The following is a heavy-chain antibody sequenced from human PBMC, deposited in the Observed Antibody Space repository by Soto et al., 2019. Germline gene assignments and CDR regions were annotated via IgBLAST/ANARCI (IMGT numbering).Heavy chain of an antibody. Sequence: ASVKVSCKASGYTFTSYYMHWVRQAPGQGLEWMGIINPSGGSTSYAQKFQGRVTMTRDTSTSTVYMELGSLRSEDTAVYYCAREARQQLVPGYYFDYWGQGTLVTVSS. D-gene: IGHD6-13*01. J-gene: IGHJ4*02. CDR2: INPSGGST. CDR1: GYTFTSYY. CDR3: AREARQQLVPGYYFDY. V-gene: IGHV1-46*01.